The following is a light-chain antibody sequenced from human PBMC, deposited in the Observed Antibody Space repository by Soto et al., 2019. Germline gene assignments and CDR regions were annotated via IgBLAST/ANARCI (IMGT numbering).Light chain of an antibody. CDR1: QSVSSY. CDR3: QQYGRSSIT. V-gene: IGKV3-20*01. Sequence: EIVLTQSPATLSLSPGERATLSCRASQSVSSYLAWYQQKPGQAPRLLMYGASNRATGIPARFGGSGSGTDFTLTISRLEPEDFAVYYCQQYGRSSITFGEGTRLEIK. J-gene: IGKJ5*01. CDR2: GAS.